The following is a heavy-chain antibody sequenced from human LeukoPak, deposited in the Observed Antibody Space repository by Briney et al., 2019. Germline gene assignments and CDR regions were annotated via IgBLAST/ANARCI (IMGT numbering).Heavy chain of an antibody. J-gene: IGHJ5*02. CDR2: IYSSGST. D-gene: IGHD3-9*01. V-gene: IGHV4-39*01. CDR1: GGSIRSSHHY. Sequence: SEILSLTCAVSGGSIRSSHHYWGWIRQPPGQGLEWIGTIYSSGSTYYNPSLRTRLTVSVDTSKNQFSLKLTSVTAADTAVYYCARVFRSTGYYSNPKSGSFDLWGQGTLVTVSS. CDR3: ARVFRSTGYYSNPKSGSFDL.